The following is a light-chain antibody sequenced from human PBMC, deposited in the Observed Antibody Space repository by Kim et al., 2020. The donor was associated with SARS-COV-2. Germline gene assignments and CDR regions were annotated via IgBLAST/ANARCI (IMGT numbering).Light chain of an antibody. CDR3: QSYDSSLSGHVV. CDR2: GNS. J-gene: IGLJ2*01. CDR1: SSNSGAGYD. V-gene: IGLV1-40*01. Sequence: TISCTGSSSNSGAGYDVHWYQQLPGTAPKLLIYGNSNRPSGVPDRFSGSKSGTSASLAITGLQAEDEADYYCQSYDSSLSGHVVFGGGTQLTVL.